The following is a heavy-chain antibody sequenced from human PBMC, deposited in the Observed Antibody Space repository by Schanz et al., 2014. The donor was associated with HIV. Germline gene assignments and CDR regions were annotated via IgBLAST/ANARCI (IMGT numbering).Heavy chain of an antibody. CDR3: AKEEQQLGGVGGYHFDY. D-gene: IGHD6-13*01. CDR2: IWHDGSKK. V-gene: IGHV3-33*06. J-gene: IGHJ4*02. Sequence: QVQVVESGGGVVQPGRSLRLSCAASGFTFSSYGMHWVRQAPGKGLEWVAVIWHDGSKKYYADSVKGRFTISRDISKNTLYLQMNSLRAEDTAVYYCAKEEQQLGGVGGYHFDYWGQGTLVTVSS. CDR1: GFTFSSYG.